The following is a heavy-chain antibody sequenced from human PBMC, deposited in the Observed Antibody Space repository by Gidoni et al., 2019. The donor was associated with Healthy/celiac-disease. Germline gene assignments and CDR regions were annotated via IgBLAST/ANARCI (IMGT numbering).Heavy chain of an antibody. J-gene: IGHJ5*02. V-gene: IGHV1-69*01. CDR3: ARVPSARAARYWFDP. CDR1: GGTFSSYA. CDR2: IIPIFGTA. Sequence: QVQLVQSGAEVKKPGSSVQVYCKASGGTFSSYAISWVRQAPGQGLEWMGGIIPIFGTANNAQKFQGRVTITADESTSTAYMELSSLRSEDTAVYYCARVPSARAARYWFDPWGQGTLVTVSS. D-gene: IGHD6-25*01.